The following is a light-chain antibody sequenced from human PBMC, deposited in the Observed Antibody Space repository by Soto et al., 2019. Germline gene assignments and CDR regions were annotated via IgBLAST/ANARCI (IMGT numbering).Light chain of an antibody. CDR3: QQFSSYPLT. V-gene: IGKV3-20*01. CDR1: QSVSNNY. Sequence: EIVLTQSPGTLSLSPGGRATLSCRASQSVSNNYLAWYQQKPGQAPRLLIYGASNRATGIPDRFSGGGSGTDFTLTISRLEPEDFAVYYCQQFSSYPLTFGGGTKVDIK. J-gene: IGKJ4*01. CDR2: GAS.